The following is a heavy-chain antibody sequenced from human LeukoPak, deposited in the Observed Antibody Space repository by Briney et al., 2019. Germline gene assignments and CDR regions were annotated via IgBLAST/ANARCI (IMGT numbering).Heavy chain of an antibody. CDR2: THYSGAI. CDR1: AASIDSYY. Sequence: SQTLSLTCTVSAASIDSYYWSWIRQPPGKGLKWIGYTHYSGAIKYNPSLKSRLTISVDTSKNEFSLVLPSVTAADTALYYCARQPGGTAAFDIWAQGTMVTVSA. D-gene: IGHD1-14*01. J-gene: IGHJ3*02. CDR3: ARQPGGTAAFDI. V-gene: IGHV4-59*08.